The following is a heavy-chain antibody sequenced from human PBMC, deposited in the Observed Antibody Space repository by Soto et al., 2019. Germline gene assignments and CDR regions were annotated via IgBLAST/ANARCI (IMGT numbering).Heavy chain of an antibody. D-gene: IGHD3-3*01. V-gene: IGHV3-23*01. CDR1: GFTFTIYA. CDR2: INDDGDRT. CDR3: AREEWTDRRPYLYSGMDV. Sequence: EVQLLESGGGLVQPGGSLKLSCAVSGFTFTIYAMCWVRQAPGKGLEWVSGINDDGDRTYYPDSVRGRFTISRDNSKNTLYLQRNSLGAEDTGVYYCAREEWTDRRPYLYSGMDVWGQGTTVTVSS. J-gene: IGHJ6*02.